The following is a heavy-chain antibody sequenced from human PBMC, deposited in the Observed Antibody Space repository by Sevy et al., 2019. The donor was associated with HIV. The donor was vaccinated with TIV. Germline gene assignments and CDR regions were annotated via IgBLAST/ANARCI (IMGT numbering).Heavy chain of an antibody. CDR1: GFTFSFYD. J-gene: IGHJ4*02. D-gene: IGHD2-15*01. Sequence: GGSLRLSCAASGFTFSFYDMHWVRQATGKGLEWVSGFGIAGDTYYAGSVKGRFTISRDNAKNSFYLQMNSLRAGNTAVYYCSRKSTRYSHFHYWGQGTLVTVSS. CDR2: FGIAGDT. CDR3: SRKSTRYSHFHY. V-gene: IGHV3-13*01.